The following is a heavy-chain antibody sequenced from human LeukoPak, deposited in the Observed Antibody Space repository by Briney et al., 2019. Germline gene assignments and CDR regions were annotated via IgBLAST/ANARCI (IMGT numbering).Heavy chain of an antibody. CDR1: GGTFSSYA. Sequence: SVKVSCKASGGTFSSYAISWVRQAPGQGLEWMGRIIPIFGTANYAQKFQGRVTITTDESKSPASLELSILRSEDTSVYYGPRIDDYGDYEYWGQGTLVTVSS. CDR2: IIPIFGTA. V-gene: IGHV1-69*05. J-gene: IGHJ4*02. CDR3: PRIDDYGDYEY. D-gene: IGHD4-17*01.